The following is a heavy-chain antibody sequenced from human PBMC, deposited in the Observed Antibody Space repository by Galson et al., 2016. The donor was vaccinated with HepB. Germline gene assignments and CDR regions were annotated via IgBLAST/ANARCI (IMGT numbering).Heavy chain of an antibody. CDR2: ISAYNGNT. CDR3: ARGQWLPYYYGMDV. J-gene: IGHJ6*02. Sequence: SVKVSCKASGYTFISYGISWVRQAPGQGLEWMGWISAYNGNTNYAQKLQGRVTMTTDTSTSTAYMELRSLRSDDTAMYYCARGQWLPYYYGMDVWGQGTTVTVSS. V-gene: IGHV1-18*01. D-gene: IGHD6-19*01. CDR1: GYTFISYG.